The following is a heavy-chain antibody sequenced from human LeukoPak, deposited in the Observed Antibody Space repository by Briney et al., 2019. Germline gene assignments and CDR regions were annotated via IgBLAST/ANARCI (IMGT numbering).Heavy chain of an antibody. CDR2: ISGSGDNT. Sequence: PGGSLRLSCEASGLSFRSYGMSWVRQAPGKGLEWVSGISGSGDNTYYTDSVKGRFTISRDNSKNTLYLQMSSLRVEDTAVYYCAKCWTSDGVCLNFDHWGQGALVTVSS. D-gene: IGHD2-8*01. V-gene: IGHV3-23*01. CDR3: AKCWTSDGVCLNFDH. CDR1: GLSFRSYG. J-gene: IGHJ4*02.